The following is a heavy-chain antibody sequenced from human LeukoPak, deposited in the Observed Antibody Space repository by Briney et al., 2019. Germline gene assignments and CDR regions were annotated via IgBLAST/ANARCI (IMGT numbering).Heavy chain of an antibody. D-gene: IGHD6-19*01. CDR1: GYTFTSYD. CDR2: MNPNSGNT. J-gene: IGHJ4*02. V-gene: IGHV1-8*01. CDR3: ARGRRQKGQEGIAVAKVIH. Sequence: ASVKVSCKASGYTFTSYDINWVRQATGQGLEWMGWMNPNSGNTGYAQKFQGRVTMTRNTSISTAYMELSSLRSEDTAVYYCARGRRQKGQEGIAVAKVIHWGQGTLVTVCS.